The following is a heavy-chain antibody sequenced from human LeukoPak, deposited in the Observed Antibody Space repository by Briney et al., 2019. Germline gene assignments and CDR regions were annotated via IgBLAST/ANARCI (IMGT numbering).Heavy chain of an antibody. Sequence: GGSLRLSCVASGFTFSSYEMNWVRQAPGKGLEWVSYISSSGSTIYYADSVKGRFTISRDNAKNSLYLQMNSLRAEDTALYYCAKKSDMILAHDYFDYWGQGTLVTVSS. D-gene: IGHD3-22*01. V-gene: IGHV3-48*03. CDR3: AKKSDMILAHDYFDY. CDR1: GFTFSSYE. J-gene: IGHJ4*02. CDR2: ISSSGSTI.